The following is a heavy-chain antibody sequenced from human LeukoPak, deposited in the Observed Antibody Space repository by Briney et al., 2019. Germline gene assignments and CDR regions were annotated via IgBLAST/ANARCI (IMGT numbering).Heavy chain of an antibody. CDR1: GFTFSSYW. Sequence: GGSLRLSCAASGFTFSSYWMHWVRQAPGKGLVWVSRINSDGSSTSYADSVKGRFTISRDNAKNTLYLQMNSLRAEDTAVYYCASWTYYYDSSGLRHDAFDIWGQGTMVTVSS. V-gene: IGHV3-74*01. CDR3: ASWTYYYDSSGLRHDAFDI. J-gene: IGHJ3*02. CDR2: INSDGSST. D-gene: IGHD3-22*01.